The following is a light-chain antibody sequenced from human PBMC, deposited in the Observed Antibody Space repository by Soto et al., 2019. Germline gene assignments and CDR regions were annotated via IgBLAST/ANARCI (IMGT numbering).Light chain of an antibody. CDR2: EVS. V-gene: IGLV2-14*01. CDR1: SSDVGGYNY. Sequence: QSALPQPASVSGSPGQSITISCTGTSSDVGGYNYVSWYQQQSGKAPKLMIHEVSNRPSGVSNRFSGSKSGNTASLTISGLQAEDEADYYCSSYPSSRAYVFGIRTKVTVL. J-gene: IGLJ1*01. CDR3: SSYPSSRAYV.